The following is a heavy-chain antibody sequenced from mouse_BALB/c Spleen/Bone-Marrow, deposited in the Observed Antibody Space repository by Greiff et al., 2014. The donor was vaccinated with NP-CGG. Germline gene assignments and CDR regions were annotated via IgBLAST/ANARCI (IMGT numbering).Heavy chain of an antibody. CDR3: TREEDY. V-gene: IGHV14-3*02. CDR1: GFNIKDTF. J-gene: IGHJ2*01. CDR2: IDPANGNT. Sequence: VQLKQSGAELVKPGASVKLSCTGSGFNIKDTFMHWVKQRPEQGLEWIGRIDPANGNTKYDPKFQGKATITADTSSNTAYLHLASLTYEDTADYYCTREEDYWGQGTTLAVSS.